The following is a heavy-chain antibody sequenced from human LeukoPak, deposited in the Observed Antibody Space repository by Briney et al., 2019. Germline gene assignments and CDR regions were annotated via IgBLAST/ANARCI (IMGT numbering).Heavy chain of an antibody. CDR2: IYPNSGGT. CDR1: GYTFTGYY. D-gene: IGHD1-26*01. Sequence: GASVKVSFTSSGYTFTGYYMHWVRQAPGQGLEWMGWIYPNSGGTGYAQNFQGRVTMTWDTSITTAYMELNRLTSDDTAVYYCAREFPRTSGFDYWGQGSLVTVSS. CDR3: AREFPRTSGFDY. J-gene: IGHJ4*02. V-gene: IGHV1-2*02.